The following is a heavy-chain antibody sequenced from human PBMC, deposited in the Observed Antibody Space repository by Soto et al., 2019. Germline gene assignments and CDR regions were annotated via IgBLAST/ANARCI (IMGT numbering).Heavy chain of an antibody. V-gene: IGHV4-4*07. J-gene: IGHJ6*02. D-gene: IGHD6-25*01. Sequence: QVQLQESGPGLVKPSETLSFPGTVSVGSFIIYYWSWFRQPAGRGLEWIGRLYNSGNTNYNPSLKSRVIMSAETSKNQFSLKLSSVTAADTAVYYCARDGSDSYGLDVWGQGTTVTVSS. CDR3: ARDGSDSYGLDV. CDR1: VGSFIIYY. CDR2: LYNSGNT.